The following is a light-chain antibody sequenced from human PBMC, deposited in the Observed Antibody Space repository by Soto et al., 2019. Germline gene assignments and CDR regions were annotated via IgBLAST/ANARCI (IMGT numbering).Light chain of an antibody. CDR2: GAS. Sequence: EIVMTQSPATLYVSPGERATLSCRASQSVSSNLAWYQQKPGQAPRLLIYGASIRATGIPARFSGSGSGTEFTLTISSLQSEDFAVYYCQQYNNWTLTFGGGTKVEIK. V-gene: IGKV3-15*01. CDR3: QQYNNWTLT. J-gene: IGKJ4*01. CDR1: QSVSSN.